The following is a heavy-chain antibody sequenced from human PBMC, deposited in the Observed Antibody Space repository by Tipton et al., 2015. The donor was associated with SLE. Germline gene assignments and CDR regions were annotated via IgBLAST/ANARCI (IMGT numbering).Heavy chain of an antibody. V-gene: IGHV1-69*01. CDR1: GGTFSSYA. CDR3: AGRERRGDVRDTILMGYYYGMDV. Sequence: QSGAEVKKPGSSVKVSCKASGGTFSSYAISWVRQAPGQGLEWMGGIIPIFGTANYAQKFQGRVTITADESTSTAYMELSSLRSEDPAVYFWAGRERRGDVRDTILMGYYYGMDVWGPGTTVTVSS. D-gene: IGHD3-10*02. J-gene: IGHJ6*02. CDR2: IIPIFGTA.